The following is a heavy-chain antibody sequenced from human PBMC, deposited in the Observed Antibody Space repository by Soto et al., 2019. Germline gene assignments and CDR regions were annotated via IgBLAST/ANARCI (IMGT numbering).Heavy chain of an antibody. CDR1: GYTFTSYA. CDR3: ARSLNSRGWYLDY. J-gene: IGHJ4*02. V-gene: IGHV1-3*01. Sequence: GASVKVSCQASGYTFTSYAMHWVRQAPGQRLEWMGWINAGNGNTKYSQKFQGRVTITRDTSASTAYMELSSLRSEDTAVYYCARSLNSRGWYLDYWGQGTLVTVSS. D-gene: IGHD6-19*01. CDR2: INAGNGNT.